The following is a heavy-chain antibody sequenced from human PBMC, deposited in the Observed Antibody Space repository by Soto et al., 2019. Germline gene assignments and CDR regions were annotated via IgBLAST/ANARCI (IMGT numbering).Heavy chain of an antibody. CDR2: ISYDGSNK. V-gene: IGHV3-30*18. J-gene: IGHJ4*02. CDR3: AKDRGLSYSGSYYDY. D-gene: IGHD1-26*01. CDR1: GFTFISYG. Sequence: GGSLRLSCAASGFTFISYGIHFFRHSPCKGLEWVAVISYDGSNKYYADSVKGRFTISRDNSKNTLYLQMNSLRAEDTAVYYCAKDRGLSYSGSYYDYWGQGTLVTVSS.